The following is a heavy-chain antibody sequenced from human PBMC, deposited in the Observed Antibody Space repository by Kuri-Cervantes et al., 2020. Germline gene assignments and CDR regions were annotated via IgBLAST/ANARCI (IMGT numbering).Heavy chain of an antibody. CDR3: ARDSRAAAGVDY. V-gene: IGHV4-61*01. Sequence: SETLSLTCTVSGGSVSSGSYYWSWIRQPPGKGPEWIGYIYYSGSTNYNPSLKSRVTISVDTSKNQFSLKLSSVTAADTAVYYCARDSRAAAGVDYWGQGTLVTVSS. J-gene: IGHJ4*02. CDR2: IYYSGST. CDR1: GGSVSSGSYY. D-gene: IGHD6-13*01.